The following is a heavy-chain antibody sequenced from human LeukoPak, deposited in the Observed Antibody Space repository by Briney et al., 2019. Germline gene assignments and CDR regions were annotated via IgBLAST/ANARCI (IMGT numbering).Heavy chain of an antibody. CDR3: ARGDSDRYFDWSGNWFDP. J-gene: IGHJ5*02. CDR1: GGSISSSSYY. Sequence: SETLSLTCTVSGGSISSSSYYWGWIRQPPGKGLEWIGSIYYSGSTYYNPSLKSRVTISVDTSKNQFSLKLSSVTAADTAVYYCARGDSDRYFDWSGNWFDPWGQGTLVTVSS. D-gene: IGHD3-9*01. V-gene: IGHV4-39*07. CDR2: IYYSGST.